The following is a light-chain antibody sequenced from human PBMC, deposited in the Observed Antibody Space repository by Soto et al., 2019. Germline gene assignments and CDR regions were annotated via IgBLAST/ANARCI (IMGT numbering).Light chain of an antibody. CDR1: QSINSY. CDR3: QQSYSTPRT. J-gene: IGKJ1*01. CDR2: AAS. V-gene: IGKV1-39*01. Sequence: DIQMTQSPSSLSASVGDRVTITCRASQSINSYLNWYQEKPGKAPKLLMYAASSLQSGVPSRFSGSGSGTDFTLTISSLQPEDFATYHCQQSYSTPRTFGQGTKVEIK.